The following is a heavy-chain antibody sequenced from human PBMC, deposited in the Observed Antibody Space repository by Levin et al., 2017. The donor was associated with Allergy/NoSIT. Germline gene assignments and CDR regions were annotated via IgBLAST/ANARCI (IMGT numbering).Heavy chain of an antibody. CDR3: ATYCPPLVPAAAISLCY. CDR1: GGSFSGYY. V-gene: IGHV4-34*01. J-gene: IGHJ4*02. Sequence: PSETLSLTCAVYGGSFSGYYWSWIRQPPGKGLEWIGEINHSGSTNYNPSLKSRVTISVDTSKNQFSLKLSSVTAADTAVYYCATYCPPLVPAAAISLCYWGQGTLVTVSS. D-gene: IGHD2-2*01. CDR2: INHSGST.